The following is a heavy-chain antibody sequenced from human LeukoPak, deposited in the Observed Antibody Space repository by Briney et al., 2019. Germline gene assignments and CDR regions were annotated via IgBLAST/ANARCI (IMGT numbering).Heavy chain of an antibody. CDR3: ATGIVGATSAFDI. Sequence: GGSLRLSCAASGFTFSSYSMNWVRQAPGEGLEWVSSISSSSSYIYYADSVKGRFTISRDNAKNSLYLQMNSLRAEDTAVYYCATGIVGATSAFDIWGQGTMVTVSS. J-gene: IGHJ3*02. CDR1: GFTFSSYS. V-gene: IGHV3-21*01. CDR2: ISSSSSYI. D-gene: IGHD1-26*01.